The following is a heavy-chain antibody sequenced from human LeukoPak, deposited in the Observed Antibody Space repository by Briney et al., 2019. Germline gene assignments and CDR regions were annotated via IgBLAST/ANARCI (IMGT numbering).Heavy chain of an antibody. D-gene: IGHD6-13*01. J-gene: IGHJ6*03. Sequence: ASVKVSCKASGGTFSSYAISWVRQAPGQGLEWMGGIIPIFGTANYAQKFQGRVTITADKSTSTAYMELSSLRSEDTAVYYCARRFYSSSWLGYYYYYMDVWGKGTTVTVSS. CDR1: GGTFSSYA. CDR2: IIPIFGTA. V-gene: IGHV1-69*06. CDR3: ARRFYSSSWLGYYYYYMDV.